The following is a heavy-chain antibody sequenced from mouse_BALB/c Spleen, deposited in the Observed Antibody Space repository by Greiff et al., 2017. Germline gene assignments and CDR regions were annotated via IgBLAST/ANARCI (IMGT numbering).Heavy chain of an antibody. CDR3: TGEGSTTATDY. CDR1: GYTFTSYW. D-gene: IGHD1-2*01. CDR2: IYPGNSDT. V-gene: IGHV1-5*01. J-gene: IGHJ2*01. Sequence: VQLQQSGAVLARPGASVKMSCKASGYTFTSYWMHWVKQRPGQGLEWIGAIYPGNSDTSYNQKFKGKATLTAVTSTSTAYMELSSLTTEDSAVYYWTGEGSTTATDYWGQGTTLTVSS.